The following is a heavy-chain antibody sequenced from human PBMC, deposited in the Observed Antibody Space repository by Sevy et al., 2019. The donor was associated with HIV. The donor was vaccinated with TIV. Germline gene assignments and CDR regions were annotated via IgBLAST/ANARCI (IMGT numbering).Heavy chain of an antibody. Sequence: GGSLRLSCAVSGFSFDSYGMTWVRQVPGKGLEWVSGISGSGTRTYYADSVKGRFSISRDNSKNRLYLQMNSLRSEDTAIYYCGKGGGGHYDPDEIGYYFYYYNMDVWGKGTTVTVSS. CDR1: GFSFDSYG. V-gene: IGHV3-23*01. CDR2: ISGSGTRT. CDR3: GKGGGGHYDPDEIGYYFYYYNMDV. D-gene: IGHD3-22*01. J-gene: IGHJ6*03.